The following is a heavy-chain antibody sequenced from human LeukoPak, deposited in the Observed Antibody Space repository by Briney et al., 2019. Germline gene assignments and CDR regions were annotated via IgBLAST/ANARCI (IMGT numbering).Heavy chain of an antibody. D-gene: IGHD3-22*01. CDR1: GGSISNYY. CDR3: AGDPYYYDSSGRAFHI. V-gene: IGHV4-59*08. Sequence: SGTLSLTCTVSGGSISNYYWSWIRQPPGRGLEWIGYLYYSGSTNYNPSLKSRVTISVDTSKNQFSLKLSSVTAADTAVYYCAGDPYYYDSSGRAFHIWGQGTMVTVSS. J-gene: IGHJ3*02. CDR2: LYYSGST.